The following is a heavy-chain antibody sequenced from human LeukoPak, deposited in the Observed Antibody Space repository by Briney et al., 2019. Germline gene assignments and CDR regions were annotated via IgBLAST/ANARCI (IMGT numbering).Heavy chain of an antibody. CDR3: GTHDYGDYSSRY. J-gene: IGHJ4*02. CDR2: INTDGSST. V-gene: IGHV3-74*01. D-gene: IGHD4-17*01. CDR1: GFTFSSYW. Sequence: GGSLRLSCVASGFTFSSYWMHWVRQVPGKGLLWVSRINTDGSSTTYADSVKGRFTISRDNTKNTLYLQMSSLRAEDTAVYYCGTHDYGDYSSRYWGQGTLVTVSS.